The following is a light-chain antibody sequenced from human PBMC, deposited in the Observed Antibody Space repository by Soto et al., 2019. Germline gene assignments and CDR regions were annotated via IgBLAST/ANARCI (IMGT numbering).Light chain of an antibody. Sequence: EIVMTQSPATLSVSPGKISTLSCRASQSVSSSYLAWYQQKPGQAPRLLIYGASTRATGIPARFSGSGSGTEFTLTISSLQPEDFAVYYCQQYNNWPRTFGHGTKVDIK. CDR1: QSVSSSY. J-gene: IGKJ1*01. CDR3: QQYNNWPRT. V-gene: IGKV3-15*01. CDR2: GAS.